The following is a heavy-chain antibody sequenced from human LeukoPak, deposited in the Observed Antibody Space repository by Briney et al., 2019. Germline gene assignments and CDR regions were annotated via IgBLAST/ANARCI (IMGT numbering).Heavy chain of an antibody. CDR1: GGSISSYY. V-gene: IGHV4-59*08. CDR3: ARLDEHSSSRYFDY. CDR2: IYYSGST. D-gene: IGHD6-6*01. J-gene: IGHJ4*02. Sequence: SETLSLTCTVSGGSISSYYWSWIRQPPGKGLEWIGYIYYSGSTNYNPSLKSRVTISVDTSKNQFSLKLSSVTAADTAVYYCARLDEHSSSRYFDYWGQGTLVTVSS.